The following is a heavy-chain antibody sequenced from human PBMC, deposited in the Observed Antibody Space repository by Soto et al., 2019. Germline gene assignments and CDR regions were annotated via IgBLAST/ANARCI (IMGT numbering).Heavy chain of an antibody. D-gene: IGHD4-17*01. J-gene: IGHJ4*02. CDR1: GFPLSTSGVG. CDR2: IYWNDDK. Sequence: QITLKESGPTLVKPTQTLTLTCTFSGFPLSTSGVGVGWIRQPPGKALEWLALIYWNDDKRYSPSLKSRLTITKDTSQNQVVLTMTNMDPVDTATYYCAHRSHWYGDSRWYFDYWGQGTLVTVSS. V-gene: IGHV2-5*01. CDR3: AHRSHWYGDSRWYFDY.